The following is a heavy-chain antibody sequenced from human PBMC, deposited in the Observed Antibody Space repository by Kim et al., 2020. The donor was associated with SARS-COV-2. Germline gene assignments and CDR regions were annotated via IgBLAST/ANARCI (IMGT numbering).Heavy chain of an antibody. V-gene: IGHV1-24*01. D-gene: IGHD2-2*01. CDR3: AIRGICSSTSCLANDAFDI. J-gene: IGHJ3*02. Sequence: ASVKVSCKVSGYTLTELSMHWVRQAPGKGLEWMGGFDPEDGETIYAQKFQGRVTMTEDTSTDTAYMELCSLRSEDTAVYYCAIRGICSSTSCLANDAFDIWGQGTMVTVSS. CDR1: GYTLTELS. CDR2: FDPEDGET.